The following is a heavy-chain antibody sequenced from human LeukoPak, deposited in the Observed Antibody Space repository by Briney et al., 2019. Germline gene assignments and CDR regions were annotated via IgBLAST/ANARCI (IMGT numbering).Heavy chain of an antibody. CDR2: INPNTGGT. D-gene: IGHD5-18*01. J-gene: IGHJ6*03. CDR3: ARVWIHDAYYYMDV. CDR1: GYTFTGYY. Sequence: ASVKVSCKASGYTFTGYYIHWVRQAPGQGLEWMGWINPNTGGTNYAQKFQGRVTMTRDTSISTAYMELSRLRSDDTAVYYCARVWIHDAYYYMDVWGKGTTVTISS. V-gene: IGHV1-2*02.